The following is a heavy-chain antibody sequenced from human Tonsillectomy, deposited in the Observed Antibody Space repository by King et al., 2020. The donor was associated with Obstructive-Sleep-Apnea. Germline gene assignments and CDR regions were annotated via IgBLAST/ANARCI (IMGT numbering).Heavy chain of an antibody. D-gene: IGHD3-16*01. CDR2: TFYSGST. J-gene: IGHJ4*02. CDR1: GGSMRSYY. Sequence: QLQESGPGLVKPSETLSLTCTVSGGSMRSYYWNWIRQPPGKRLEWIGNTFYSGSTDYNASLESRVTISVDTSQNQFFLNLRSVTAADTAVDYCARRRFGSDPLFDYWGQGTLVTVPS. CDR3: ARRRFGSDPLFDY. V-gene: IGHV4-59*08.